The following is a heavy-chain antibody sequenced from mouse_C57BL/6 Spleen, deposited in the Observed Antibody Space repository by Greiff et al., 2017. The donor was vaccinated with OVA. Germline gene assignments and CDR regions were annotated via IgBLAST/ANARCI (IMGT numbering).Heavy chain of an antibody. CDR3: ARRDYGSSPFDY. Sequence: VQLQQPGAELVMPGASVKLSCKASGYTFTSYWMHWVKQRPGQGLEWIGEIDPSDSYTNYNQKFQGKSTLTVDKSSSTAYMQLSSLTSEDSAVAYCARRDYGSSPFDYWGQGTTLTVSS. V-gene: IGHV1-69*01. D-gene: IGHD1-1*01. CDR2: IDPSDSYT. CDR1: GYTFTSYW. J-gene: IGHJ2*01.